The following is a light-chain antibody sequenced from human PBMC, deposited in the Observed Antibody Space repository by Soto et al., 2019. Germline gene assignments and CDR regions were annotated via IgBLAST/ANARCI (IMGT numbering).Light chain of an antibody. CDR2: KAS. CDR1: QTISSW. Sequence: DIQLTQSPSFLSGSVGDRVTITCRASQTISSWLAWYQQKPGKAPKLLIYKASTLKSGVPSRFSGSGSGTEFTLTISSLQPDDFATYYCQPYNSYSEAFGQGTKVDIK. V-gene: IGKV1-5*03. J-gene: IGKJ1*01. CDR3: QPYNSYSEA.